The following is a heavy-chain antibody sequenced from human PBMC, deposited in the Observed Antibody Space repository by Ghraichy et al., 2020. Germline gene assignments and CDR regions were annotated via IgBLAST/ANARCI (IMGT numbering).Heavy chain of an antibody. V-gene: IGHV3-66*01. CDR3: AILRLYQFDS. J-gene: IGHJ4*02. CDR1: GFIVSSNY. Sequence: GESLNISCAGSGFIVSSNYMSWVRQAPGKGLEWVSVIFVGGGTYYADSVKGRFTISRDNSKNTLYLQMNSLRAEDTAIYYCAILRLYQFDSWGLGTLVTVSS. D-gene: IGHD3-3*01. CDR2: IFVGGGT.